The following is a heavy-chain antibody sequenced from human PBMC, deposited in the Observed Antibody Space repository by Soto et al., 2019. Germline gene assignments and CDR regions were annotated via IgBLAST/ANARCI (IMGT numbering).Heavy chain of an antibody. V-gene: IGHV3-21*01. Sequence: GGSLRLSCAASGFAFRRNNMNWVRQAPGKGLEWVASISSSGDYLYYADSVKGRFIISRDNFQNSLYLQMNRLRAEDTAIYYCAREDGKVGGSSAFDFWGLGSLVTVSS. CDR1: GFAFRRNN. CDR2: ISSSGDYL. D-gene: IGHD1-26*01. CDR3: AREDGKVGGSSAFDF. J-gene: IGHJ4*02.